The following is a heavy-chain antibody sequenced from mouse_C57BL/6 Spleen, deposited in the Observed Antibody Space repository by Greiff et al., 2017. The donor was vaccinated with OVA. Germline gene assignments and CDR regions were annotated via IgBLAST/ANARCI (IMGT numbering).Heavy chain of an antibody. CDR1: GFTFSSYA. CDR2: ISDGGSYT. V-gene: IGHV5-4*01. J-gene: IGHJ4*01. D-gene: IGHD3-1*01. Sequence: VQLKESGGGLVKPGGSLKLSCAASGFTFSSYAMSWVRQTPEKRLEWVATISDGGSYTYYPDNVKGRFTISRDNAKNNLYLQMSHLKSEDTAMYYCARDRGGTRAMDYGGQGTSVTVSS. CDR3: ARDRGGTRAMDY.